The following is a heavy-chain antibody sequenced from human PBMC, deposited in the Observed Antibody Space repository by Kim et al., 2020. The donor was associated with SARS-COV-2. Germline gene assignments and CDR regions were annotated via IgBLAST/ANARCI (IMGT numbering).Heavy chain of an antibody. Sequence: GGSLRLSCVASGFTFSHHWMGWVRQTPGKGLEFVAHIKGDGSTNEYVDSVKGRFTISRDNARTSLYLLMNSLRDEDTAFYFCVRWRGQSQSEFDIWGQGALVIVSS. CDR3: VRWRGQSQSEFDI. D-gene: IGHD3-3*01. CDR2: IKGDGSTN. J-gene: IGHJ4*02. CDR1: GFTFSHHW. V-gene: IGHV3-7*01.